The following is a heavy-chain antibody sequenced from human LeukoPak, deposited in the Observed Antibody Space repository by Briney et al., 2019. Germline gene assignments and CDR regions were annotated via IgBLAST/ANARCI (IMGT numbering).Heavy chain of an antibody. CDR1: GFTFSNYW. J-gene: IGHJ4*02. D-gene: IGHD2-15*01. V-gene: IGHV3-74*01. Sequence: GGSLRLSCAASGFTFSNYWMHWVRQAPGKGLVWVSRISPDGSSTNYADSVKGRFTISRDNAKNTLYVQMNSLGAEDTAVYYCTTLPVGAFDYWGQGTLVAVSS. CDR2: ISPDGSST. CDR3: TTLPVGAFDY.